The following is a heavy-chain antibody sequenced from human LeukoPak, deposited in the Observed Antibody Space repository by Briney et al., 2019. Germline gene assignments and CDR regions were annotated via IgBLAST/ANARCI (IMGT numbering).Heavy chain of an antibody. D-gene: IGHD3-10*01. CDR2: IRYDGNDK. CDR3: AKDLMRDRWFGES. Sequence: GGSLRLSCAASGSTFSYYGMHWVRQAPDKGLEWVAFIRYDGNDKFYAQSVKGRFTISRDTSRSTLYLQMNSLRPEDTAVYYCAKDLMRDRWFGESWGQGTLVIVSS. J-gene: IGHJ5*02. V-gene: IGHV3-30*02. CDR1: GSTFSYYG.